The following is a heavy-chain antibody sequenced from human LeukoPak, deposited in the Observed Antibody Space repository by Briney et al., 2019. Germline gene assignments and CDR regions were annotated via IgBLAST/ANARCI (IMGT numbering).Heavy chain of an antibody. CDR1: RFTFGTYG. Sequence: GGSLRLSCAASRFTFGTYGMSWVRQAPGKGLEWVSSIISSGGSTYYADSVKGRFTISRDNSKNTLYLQMNSLRAEDTAVYYCAKGSGYTYGLYYFEYWGQGTLITVSS. CDR3: AKGSGYTYGLYYFEY. J-gene: IGHJ4*02. V-gene: IGHV3-23*01. D-gene: IGHD5-18*01. CDR2: IISSGGST.